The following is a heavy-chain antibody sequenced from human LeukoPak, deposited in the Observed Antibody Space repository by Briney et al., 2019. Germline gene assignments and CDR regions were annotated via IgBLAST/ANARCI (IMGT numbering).Heavy chain of an antibody. V-gene: IGHV4-34*01. CDR3: ARLFYGDYVGDY. D-gene: IGHD4-17*01. J-gene: IGHJ4*02. Sequence: PSETLSLTCAVYGGSFSGYYWSWIRQPPGKGLEWIGEINHSGSTNYNPSLKSRVTISVDTSKNQFSLKLSSVTAADTAVYYCARLFYGDYVGDYWGQGTLVTVSS. CDR2: INHSGST. CDR1: GGSFSGYY.